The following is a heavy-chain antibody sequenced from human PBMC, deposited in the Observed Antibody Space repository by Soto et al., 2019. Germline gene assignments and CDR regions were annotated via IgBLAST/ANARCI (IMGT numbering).Heavy chain of an antibody. CDR2: ISRDGTNK. CDR3: ARSRSGAVAHSFDF. CDR1: GFTFSRYA. J-gene: IGHJ4*02. Sequence: PVGSLRLSCAASGFTFSRYAIHWVRQAPGKGLEWVAVISRDGTNKYYVDSVKGRFTISRDNSRNTLYLQMNSLRHEDAAVYYCARSRSGAVAHSFDFGGQGTLVTVSS. D-gene: IGHD3-10*01. V-gene: IGHV3-30*04.